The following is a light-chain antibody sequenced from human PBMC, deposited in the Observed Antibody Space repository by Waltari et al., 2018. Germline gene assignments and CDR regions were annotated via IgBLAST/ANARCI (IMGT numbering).Light chain of an antibody. V-gene: IGLV2-23*01. CDR2: EDT. J-gene: IGLJ3*02. Sequence: QSALTQPAPVSASPGQSMTISCTGTSSAFGTYLPAPWYQQHPGKAPKLMIYEDTKRPSGVSNRFSGSKSGNTASLTISGLQAEDEADYFCSSYAGSSTLVFGGGTKLTVL. CDR3: SSYAGSSTLV. CDR1: SSAFGTYLP.